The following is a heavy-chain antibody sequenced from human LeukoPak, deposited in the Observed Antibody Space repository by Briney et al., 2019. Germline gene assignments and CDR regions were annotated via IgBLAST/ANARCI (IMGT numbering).Heavy chain of an antibody. V-gene: IGHV4-59*08. Sequence: SETLSLTCTVSGGSISSYYWSWIRQPPGKGLEWIGYIYYSGSTNYNPSLKSRVTISVDTSKNQFSLKLSSVTAADTAVYYCARRRSGSYYGYIFDYWGQGTLVTVSS. CDR2: IYYSGST. D-gene: IGHD1-26*01. CDR1: GGSISSYY. CDR3: ARRRSGSYYGYIFDY. J-gene: IGHJ4*02.